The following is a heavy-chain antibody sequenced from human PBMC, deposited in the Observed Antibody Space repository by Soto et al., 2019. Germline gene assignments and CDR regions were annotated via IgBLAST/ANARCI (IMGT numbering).Heavy chain of an antibody. CDR2: INPSGGST. V-gene: IGHV1-46*03. J-gene: IGHJ4*02. D-gene: IGHD4-4*01. CDR1: GYTFTSYY. CDR3: ARDYSKNPFDY. Sequence: ASVKVSCKASGYTFTSYYMHWARQAPGQGLGWMGIINPSGGSTSYAQKFQGRVTMTRDTSTSTVYMELSSLRSEDTAVYYCARDYSKNPFDYWGQGTLVTVSS.